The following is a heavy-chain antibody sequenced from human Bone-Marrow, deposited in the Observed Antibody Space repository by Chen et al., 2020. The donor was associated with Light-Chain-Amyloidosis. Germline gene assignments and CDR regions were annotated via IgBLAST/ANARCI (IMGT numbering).Heavy chain of an antibody. Sequence: QVQLQESGPGLVKPSEPLSLICTASGDSLTCYYWSWIRKPAGKGLEWIGRMYPTGNTNYNPSLKSRVTLSADTSKNQFSLKLSSVTAADTAVYYCARDSGYDYYYYYGLDVWGQGTTVTVSS. CDR3: ARDSGYDYYYYYGLDV. CDR1: GDSLTCYY. CDR2: MYPTGNT. D-gene: IGHD5-12*01. V-gene: IGHV4-4*07. J-gene: IGHJ6*02.